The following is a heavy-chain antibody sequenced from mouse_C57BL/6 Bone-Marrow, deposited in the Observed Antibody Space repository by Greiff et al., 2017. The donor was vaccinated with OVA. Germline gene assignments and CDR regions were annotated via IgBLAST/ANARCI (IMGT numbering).Heavy chain of an antibody. CDR3: ARRSRAY. CDR1: GYTFTSYW. J-gene: IGHJ3*01. Sequence: QVQLKQPGAELVKPGASVKLSCKASGYTFTSYWMQWVKQRPGQGLEWIGEIDPSDSYTNYKQKFKGKATLTVDTSSSTAYMQLSSLTSEDSAVYYCARRSRAYWGQGTLVTVSA. CDR2: IDPSDSYT. V-gene: IGHV1-50*01.